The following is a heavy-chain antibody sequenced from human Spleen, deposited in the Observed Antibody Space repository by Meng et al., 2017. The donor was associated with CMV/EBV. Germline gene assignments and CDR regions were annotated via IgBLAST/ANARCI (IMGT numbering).Heavy chain of an antibody. CDR1: GFTFSSYW. Sequence: GGSLRLSCAASGFTFSSYWMSWVRQMPGKGLEWMGIIYPGDSDTRYSPSFQGQVTISADKSISTAYLQWSSLKASDTAMYYCAKTPRPYNWFDPWGQGTLVTV. CDR2: IYPGDSDT. J-gene: IGHJ5*02. CDR3: AKTPRPYNWFDP. V-gene: IGHV5-51*01.